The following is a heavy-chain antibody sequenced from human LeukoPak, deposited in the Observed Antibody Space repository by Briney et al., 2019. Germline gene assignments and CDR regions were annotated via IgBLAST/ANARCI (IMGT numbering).Heavy chain of an antibody. Sequence: KPSETLSLTCTVSGDSISTYYWSWIRQPPGKGLEWIGYIFYTGSTKYNLSLKSRVTISLDTSKNQFSLKLSSVTAADTAVYYCARRGDSQATIDYWGQGTLVTVSS. CDR1: GDSISTYY. V-gene: IGHV4-59*12. CDR2: IFYTGST. J-gene: IGHJ4*02. CDR3: ARRGDSQATIDY. D-gene: IGHD3-16*01.